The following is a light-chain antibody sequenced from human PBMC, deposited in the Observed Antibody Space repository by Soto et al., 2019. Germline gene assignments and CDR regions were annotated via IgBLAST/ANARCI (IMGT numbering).Light chain of an antibody. Sequence: DVQMTQSPSSLSASVGDRVTITCQASQDISNYLNWYQQKPGKAPKLLIYGASNLKAGVPSRFSGSGSATDYTFTISSLQTEDIATYYCQQYKSLPLSFGGGTKVDI. CDR3: QQYKSLPLS. CDR2: GAS. CDR1: QDISNY. V-gene: IGKV1-33*01. J-gene: IGKJ4*01.